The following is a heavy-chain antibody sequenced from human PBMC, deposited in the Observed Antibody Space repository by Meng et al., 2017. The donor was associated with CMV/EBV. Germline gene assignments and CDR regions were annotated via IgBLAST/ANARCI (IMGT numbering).Heavy chain of an antibody. CDR3: ARGGNWFDP. Sequence: QLQPWGSGLLQHSVTLYLTCAVYGGSFSGYYWSWIRQPPGKGLEWIGEINHSGSTNYNPSLKSRVTISVDTSKNQFSLKLSSVTAADTAVYYCARGGNWFDPWGQGTLVTVSS. CDR2: INHSGST. J-gene: IGHJ5*02. V-gene: IGHV4-34*01. CDR1: GGSFSGYY.